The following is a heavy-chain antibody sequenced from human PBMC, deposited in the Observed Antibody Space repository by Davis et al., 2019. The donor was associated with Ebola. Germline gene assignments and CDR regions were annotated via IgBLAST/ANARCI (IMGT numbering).Heavy chain of an antibody. V-gene: IGHV4-34*12. D-gene: IGHD3-16*01. J-gene: IGHJ4*02. CDR2: VIHGGRT. Sequence: PSETLSLTCTVYGGSFSGYFWSWIRQPPGKGLEWIGEVIHGGRTNYNASLKSRITISGDTSKKQFSLRLSSVTAADTAVYYCASPQRGLGYWGQGTLVTVSS. CDR3: ASPQRGLGY. CDR1: GGSFSGYF.